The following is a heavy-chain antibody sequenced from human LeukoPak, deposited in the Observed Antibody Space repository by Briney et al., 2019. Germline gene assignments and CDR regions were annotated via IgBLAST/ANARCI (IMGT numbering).Heavy chain of an antibody. D-gene: IGHD3-10*01. CDR1: GGSISSGGYY. Sequence: PSQTLSLTCTVSGGSISSGGYYWSWIRQHPGKGLEWIGYIYYSGSTYYNPSLKSRVTISVDTSKNQLSLKLSSVTAADTAVYYCARDFRGSGKLYYYYGMDVWGKGTTVTVSS. J-gene: IGHJ6*04. CDR2: IYYSGST. V-gene: IGHV4-31*03. CDR3: ARDFRGSGKLYYYYGMDV.